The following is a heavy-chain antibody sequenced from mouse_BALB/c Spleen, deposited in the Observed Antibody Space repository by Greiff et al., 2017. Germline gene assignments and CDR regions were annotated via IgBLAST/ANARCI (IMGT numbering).Heavy chain of an antibody. CDR1: GFTFSDYY. J-gene: IGHJ4*01. V-gene: IGHV5-4*02. CDR3: ARANYRYDGGYAMDY. Sequence: DVKLVESGGGLVKPGGSLKLSCAASGFTFSDYYMYWVRQTPEKRLEWVATISDGGSYTYYPDSVKGRFTISRDNAKNNLYLQMSSLKSEDTAMYYCARANYRYDGGYAMDYWGQGTSVTVSS. D-gene: IGHD2-14*01. CDR2: ISDGGSYT.